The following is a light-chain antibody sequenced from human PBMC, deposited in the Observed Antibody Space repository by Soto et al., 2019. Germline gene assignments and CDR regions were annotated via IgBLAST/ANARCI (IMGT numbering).Light chain of an antibody. CDR2: WAS. J-gene: IGKJ1*01. Sequence: DIAMTQSPESLAVSLGERATINCKSRQSILYSSNNKNFLAWYQQRPGQPPKLLIYWASTRESGVPERFSGSGSETDFTLTISSLQAEDVAVYYCQQYYKTPWTFGQGTKVEIK. CDR1: QSILYSSNNKNF. V-gene: IGKV4-1*01. CDR3: QQYYKTPWT.